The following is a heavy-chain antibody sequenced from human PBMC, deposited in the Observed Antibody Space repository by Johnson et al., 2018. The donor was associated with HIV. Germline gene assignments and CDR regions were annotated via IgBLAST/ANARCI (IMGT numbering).Heavy chain of an antibody. Sequence: VQLVESGGGLVQPGGSLRLSCAASGFPFSSFAMSWVRQAPGKGLEWVSGINWTGGSTGYADSVKGRFTISRDNAKNSLYLQMNSLRAEDTALYYGARGALGAFDIWGQGTMVTVSS. J-gene: IGHJ3*02. D-gene: IGHD3-3*02. V-gene: IGHV3-20*04. CDR2: INWTGGST. CDR1: GFPFSSFA. CDR3: ARGALGAFDI.